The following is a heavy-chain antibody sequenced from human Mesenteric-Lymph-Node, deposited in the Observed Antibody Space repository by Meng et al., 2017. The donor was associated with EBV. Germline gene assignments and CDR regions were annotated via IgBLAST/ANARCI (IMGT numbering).Heavy chain of an antibody. D-gene: IGHD3-10*01. J-gene: IGHJ5*02. CDR1: GGTFSSYA. V-gene: IGHV1-69*01. CDR3: ARGSDYYGSGSYYNWFDP. Sequence: GQLVELGSEVKKAGSSVKVSCKASGGTFSSYAISWVRQAPGQGLEWMGGIIPIFGTANYAQKFQGRVTITADESTSTAYMELSSLRSEDTAVYYCARGSDYYGSGSYYNWFDPWGQGTLVTVSS. CDR2: IIPIFGTA.